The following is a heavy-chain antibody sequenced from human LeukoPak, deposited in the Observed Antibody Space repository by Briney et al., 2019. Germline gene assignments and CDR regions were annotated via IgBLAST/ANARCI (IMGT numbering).Heavy chain of an antibody. CDR2: ISSNGGST. V-gene: IGHV3-64*01. D-gene: IGHD1-7*01. CDR1: GFTFSSYA. J-gene: IGHJ4*02. CDR3: AREDNWNSVYY. Sequence: GGSLRLSCAASGFTFSSYAMHWVRQAPGKGLEYVSAISSNGGSTYYANSVKGRFTISRDNSKNTLYLQMNSLRAEDTAVYYCAREDNWNSVYYWGQGTLVTVSS.